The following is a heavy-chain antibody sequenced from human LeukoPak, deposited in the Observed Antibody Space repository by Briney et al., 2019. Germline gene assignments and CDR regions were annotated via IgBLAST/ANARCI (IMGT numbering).Heavy chain of an antibody. Sequence: ASVKVSCKASGYTFTNYGISWVRQAPGQGLEWMGWISAYNGKTYYAQKFQGRVTVTTDTSTSTAYMDLRSLRSDDTAVYYCARTNLDCKSGVCYDYWGQGTPVTVSS. J-gene: IGHJ4*02. CDR2: ISAYNGKT. CDR3: ARTNLDCKSGVCYDY. D-gene: IGHD2-8*01. CDR1: GYTFTNYG. V-gene: IGHV1-18*01.